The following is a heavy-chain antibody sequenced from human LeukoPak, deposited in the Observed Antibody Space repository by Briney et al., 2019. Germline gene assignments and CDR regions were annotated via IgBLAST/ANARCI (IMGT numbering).Heavy chain of an antibody. V-gene: IGHV3-9*01. CDR1: GFTFDDYA. J-gene: IGHJ3*02. Sequence: GRSLRLSCAASGFTFDDYAMHWVRQAPGKGLEWASGISWNSGSIGYADSVKGRFTISRDNAKNSLYLQMNSLRAEDTALYYCAKDIGRWLQPIDAFDIWGQGTMVTVSS. CDR3: AKDIGRWLQPIDAFDI. CDR2: ISWNSGSI. D-gene: IGHD5-24*01.